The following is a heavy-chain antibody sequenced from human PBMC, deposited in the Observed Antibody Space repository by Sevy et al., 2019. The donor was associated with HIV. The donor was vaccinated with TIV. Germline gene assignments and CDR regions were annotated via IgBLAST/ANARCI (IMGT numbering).Heavy chain of an antibody. CDR2: INPISGDT. CDR3: ARDRMIFGGQGGMDV. J-gene: IGHJ6*02. CDR1: GYSFTAYY. D-gene: IGHD3-3*01. V-gene: IGHV1-2*02. Sequence: ASVKVSCKASGYSFTAYYIHWVRQAPGHGLEWMGWINPISGDTEYAQKFQGRVTMTTDTSINTAYMELSRLRSDETAVFYCARDRMIFGGQGGMDVWGQGTTVTVSS.